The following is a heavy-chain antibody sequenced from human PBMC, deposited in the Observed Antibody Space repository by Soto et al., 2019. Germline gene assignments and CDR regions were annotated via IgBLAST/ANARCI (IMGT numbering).Heavy chain of an antibody. CDR1: GYSFTSYW. V-gene: IGHV5-10-1*01. D-gene: IGHD2-2*01. J-gene: IGHJ6*02. CDR3: ARQSCVVVPAAEPFGLYYYGMDV. CDR2: IDPSDSYT. Sequence: GESLKISCKGSGYSFTSYWISWVRQMPGKGLEWMGRIDPSDSYTNYSPSFQGHVTISADKSISTAYLQWSSLKASDTAMYYCARQSCVVVPAAEPFGLYYYGMDVWGQGTTVTVSS.